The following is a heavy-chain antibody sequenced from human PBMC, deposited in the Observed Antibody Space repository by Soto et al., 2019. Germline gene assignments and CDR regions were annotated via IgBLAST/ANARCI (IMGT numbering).Heavy chain of an antibody. V-gene: IGHV3-23*01. CDR2: IIGTGDAT. CDR1: GFTFNNYA. D-gene: IGHD7-27*01. J-gene: IGHJ4*02. CDR3: AKWGSSKKLDN. Sequence: EVQLLESGGGLVQPGESLRLSCAVSGFTFNNYAMIWVRQAPGKGLEWVSIIIGTGDATYYAESVQGRFTISRDNSKNPLYLQMNSLRAADTAIYYCAKWGSSKKLDNVGQGTLVTVSS.